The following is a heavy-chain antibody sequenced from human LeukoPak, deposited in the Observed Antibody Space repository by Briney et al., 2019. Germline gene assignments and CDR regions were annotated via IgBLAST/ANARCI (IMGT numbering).Heavy chain of an antibody. CDR3: ARDPYDFWNGYRKYYFDY. CDR2: IYHSGST. J-gene: IGHJ4*02. D-gene: IGHD3-3*01. Sequence: SGTLSLTCAVSGGSISSINWWSWVRQPPGKGLEWIGEIYHSGSTNYNPSLKSRVTISLDTSKNHFSLKLSSVTAADTAVYFCARDPYDFWNGYRKYYFDYWGQGTLVTVSS. CDR1: GGSISSINW. V-gene: IGHV4-4*02.